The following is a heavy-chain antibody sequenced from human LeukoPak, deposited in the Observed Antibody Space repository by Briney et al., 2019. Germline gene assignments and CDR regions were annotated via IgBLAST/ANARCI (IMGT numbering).Heavy chain of an antibody. D-gene: IGHD2-2*01. CDR2: TSGSGGST. J-gene: IGHJ4*02. Sequence: PGGTLRLSCAASGFTFSSYGMSWVRQAPGKGLEWVSATSGSGGSTYYADSVKGRFTISRDNSKNTLYLQMNSLRAEDTAVYYCAKFLCSSTSCYVFDYWGQGTLVTVSS. CDR3: AKFLCSSTSCYVFDY. V-gene: IGHV3-23*01. CDR1: GFTFSSYG.